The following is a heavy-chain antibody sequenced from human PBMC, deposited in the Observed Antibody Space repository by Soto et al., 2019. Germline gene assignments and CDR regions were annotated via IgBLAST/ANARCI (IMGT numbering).Heavy chain of an antibody. CDR1: GFTFSSYG. Sequence: PGGSLRLSCAASGFTFSSYGMHWVRQAPGKGLEWVAVISYDGSNKYYADSVKGRFTISRDNSKNTPYLQMNSLRAEDTAVYYCAKDPLYYDFWSGYYTGPVGYFDYWGQGTLVTVSS. CDR2: ISYDGSNK. CDR3: AKDPLYYDFWSGYYTGPVGYFDY. J-gene: IGHJ4*02. D-gene: IGHD3-3*01. V-gene: IGHV3-30*18.